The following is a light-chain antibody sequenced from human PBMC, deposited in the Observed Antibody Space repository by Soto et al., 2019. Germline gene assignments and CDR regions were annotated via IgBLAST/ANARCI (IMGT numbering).Light chain of an antibody. CDR2: GAS. Sequence: EIVMTQSPATLSVSPGERATLSCRASQSVSSNLAWYQQKPGQTPRLLIYGASTRAIGIPARFSGSGSGTEFTLTISSLQSEDFAVYYCQQYNDWLSTFGGGTKVEIK. J-gene: IGKJ4*01. CDR3: QQYNDWLST. CDR1: QSVSSN. V-gene: IGKV3-15*01.